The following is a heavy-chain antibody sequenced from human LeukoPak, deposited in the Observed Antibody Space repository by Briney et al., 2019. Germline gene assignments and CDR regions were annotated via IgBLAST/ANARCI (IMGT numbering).Heavy chain of an antibody. D-gene: IGHD5-12*01. CDR3: ARDLGLRGST. CDR1: GLTFSNSW. Sequence: GGSLRLSCAASGLTFSNSWMHWVRQIPGKGRVWVSRMYGDMRDISYADSVKGRFTISRDNAKNTVYLQMNSLRGEDTAVYYCARDLGLRGSTWGQGTLVTVSS. J-gene: IGHJ5*02. V-gene: IGHV3-74*01. CDR2: MYGDMRDI.